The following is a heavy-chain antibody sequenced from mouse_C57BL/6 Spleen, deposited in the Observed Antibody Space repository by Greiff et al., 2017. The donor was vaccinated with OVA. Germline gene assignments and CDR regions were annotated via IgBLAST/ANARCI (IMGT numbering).Heavy chain of an antibody. D-gene: IGHD2-3*01. J-gene: IGHJ2*01. Sequence: EVKLMESGGGLVQPKGSLKLSCAASGFSFNTYAMNWVRQAPGKGLEWVARIRSKSNNYATYYADSVKDRFTISRDDSESMLYLQMNNLKTEDTAMYYCVRQRDGYGGYFDYWGQGTTLTVSS. V-gene: IGHV10-1*01. CDR3: VRQRDGYGGYFDY. CDR1: GFSFNTYA. CDR2: IRSKSNNYAT.